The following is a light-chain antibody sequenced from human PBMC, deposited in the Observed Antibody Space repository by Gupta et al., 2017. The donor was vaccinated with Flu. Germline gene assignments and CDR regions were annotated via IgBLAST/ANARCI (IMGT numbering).Light chain of an antibody. CDR1: QSGTNN. Sequence: ATLSVSPGERATLSCRASQSGTNNCLAWYQLKPGQAPRLLIYGAFTRATGIPARFSGSGSGTDFTLTISSLQSEDYAVYYCQQYFSWPLTFGGGTKVEIK. J-gene: IGKJ4*01. V-gene: IGKV3-15*01. CDR3: QQYFSWPLT. CDR2: GAF.